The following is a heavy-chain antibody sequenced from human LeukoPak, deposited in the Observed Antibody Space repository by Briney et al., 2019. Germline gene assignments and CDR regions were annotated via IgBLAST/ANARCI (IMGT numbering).Heavy chain of an antibody. CDR2: IFHSGST. CDR1: GYSISGSYY. D-gene: IGHD7-27*01. V-gene: IGHV4-38-2*01. CDR3: ARHSPMGTFDI. J-gene: IGHJ3*02. Sequence: PSETLSLTCAVSGYSISGSYYWGWIRQPPGKGLDWIGSIFHSGSTYYNPSFKSRLTISGDTSKNQFSLKLTSVTAADTALYFCARHSPMGTFDIWGQGTMVTVSS.